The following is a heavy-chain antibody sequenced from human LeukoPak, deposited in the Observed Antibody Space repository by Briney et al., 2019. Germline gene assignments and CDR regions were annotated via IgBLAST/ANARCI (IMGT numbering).Heavy chain of an antibody. CDR2: INPNSGGT. CDR3: ARVEIIWSGYLLFDY. CDR1: GYTFTGYY. J-gene: IGHJ4*02. Sequence: GASVKVSCKASGYTFTGYYMHWVRQAPGQGLEWMGWINPNSGGTNYAQKFQGRVTMTRDTSISTAYMELSRLRSDDTAVYYCARVEIIWSGYLLFDYWGQGTLVTVSS. V-gene: IGHV1-2*02. D-gene: IGHD3-3*01.